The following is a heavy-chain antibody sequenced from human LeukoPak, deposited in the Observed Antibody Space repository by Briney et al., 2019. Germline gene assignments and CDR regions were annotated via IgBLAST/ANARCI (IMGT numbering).Heavy chain of an antibody. J-gene: IGHJ6*03. Sequence: GGSLRLSCAASGFTFSSSGMNWVRRAPGKGLEWVSYISDSSSTIYYADSVKGRFTISRDNAKNSLYLQMNSLRAEDTAVYYCARGGYYYYYMDVWGKGTTVTISS. V-gene: IGHV3-48*01. CDR1: GFTFSSSG. CDR3: ARGGYYYYYMDV. CDR2: ISDSSSTI.